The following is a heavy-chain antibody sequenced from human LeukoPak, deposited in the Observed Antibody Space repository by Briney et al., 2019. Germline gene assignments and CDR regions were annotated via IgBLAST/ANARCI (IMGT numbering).Heavy chain of an antibody. CDR3: ARVGQRIITMVRGVIITRGWFDP. J-gene: IGHJ5*02. CDR2: INHSGST. Sequence: SETLSLTCAVYGGSFSGYYWSWIRQPPGKGLEWIGEINHSGSTNYNPSLKSRVTISVDTSKNQFSLKLSSVTAADTAVYYCARVGQRIITMVRGVIITRGWFDPWGQGTLVTVSS. V-gene: IGHV4-34*01. CDR1: GGSFSGYY. D-gene: IGHD3-10*01.